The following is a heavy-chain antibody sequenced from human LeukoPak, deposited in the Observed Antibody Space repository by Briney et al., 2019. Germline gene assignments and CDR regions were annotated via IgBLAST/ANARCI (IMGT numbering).Heavy chain of an antibody. Sequence: ASVKVSCKASGYTFTGYYMHWVRQASGQGLEWMGWINPNSGGTNYAQKFQGRVTMTRDTSISTAYMELSRLRSDDTAVYYCAAYSSGWQGDAFDIWSQGTMVTVSS. J-gene: IGHJ3*02. CDR3: AAYSSGWQGDAFDI. V-gene: IGHV1-2*02. CDR2: INPNSGGT. CDR1: GYTFTGYY. D-gene: IGHD6-19*01.